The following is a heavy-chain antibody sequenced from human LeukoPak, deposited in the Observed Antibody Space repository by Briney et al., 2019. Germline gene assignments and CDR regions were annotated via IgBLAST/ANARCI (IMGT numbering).Heavy chain of an antibody. CDR3: AKGPPGSDNDWYFDL. D-gene: IGHD6-19*01. Sequence: ASVKVSCKVSGYTLTELCIHWVRQAPGKGLEWMGGFDPEENKRIYAQKFKGRVTMTEDTSTDTAYMELGSLRFEDTAVYFCAKGPPGSDNDWYFDLWGRGTLVTVSS. CDR1: GYTLTELC. J-gene: IGHJ2*01. V-gene: IGHV1-24*01. CDR2: FDPEENKR.